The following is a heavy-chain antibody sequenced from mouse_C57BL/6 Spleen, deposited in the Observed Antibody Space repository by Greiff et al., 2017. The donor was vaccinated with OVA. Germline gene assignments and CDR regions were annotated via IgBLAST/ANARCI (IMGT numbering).Heavy chain of an antibody. D-gene: IGHD1-1*02. Sequence: QVKLQQPGAELVMPGASVKLSCKASGYTFTSYWMHWVKQRPGQGLEWIGEIDPYDGYTNYNQKFKGKSTLTVDKSSSTAYLQLSSLTSDDSAVYDGARADYGSQFAYWGQGTLVTVSA. CDR1: GYTFTSYW. V-gene: IGHV1-69*01. CDR2: IDPYDGYT. CDR3: ARADYGSQFAY. J-gene: IGHJ3*01.